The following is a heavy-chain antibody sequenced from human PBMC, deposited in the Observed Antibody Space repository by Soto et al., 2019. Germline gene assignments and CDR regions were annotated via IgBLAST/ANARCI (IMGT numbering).Heavy chain of an antibody. CDR3: VRTSLVVAAATREDY. J-gene: IGHJ4*02. CDR2: ISSSSSTI. Sequence: GGSLRLSCAASGFTFSSYSMNWVRQAPGKGLEWVSYISSSSSTIYYADSVKGRFTISRDNAKNTLYLQMNSLRDEDTAVYYCVRTSLVVAAATREDYWGQGTLVTVSS. CDR1: GFTFSSYS. D-gene: IGHD2-15*01. V-gene: IGHV3-48*02.